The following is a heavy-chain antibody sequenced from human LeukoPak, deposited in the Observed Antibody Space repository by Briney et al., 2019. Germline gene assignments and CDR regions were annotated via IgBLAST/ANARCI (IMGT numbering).Heavy chain of an antibody. CDR2: IYPGDSDA. CDR3: ARQKFSGYCSGGSCPFDP. V-gene: IGHV5-51*01. J-gene: IGHJ5*02. D-gene: IGHD2-15*01. Sequence: GESLQISCKGSGYSFTSYWIGWVRQLPGKGLEWMGIIYPGDSDARYSPSFQGQVTISADKSISTAYLQWSSLKASDTAMYYCARQKFSGYCSGGSCPFDPWGQGTLVTVSS. CDR1: GYSFTSYW.